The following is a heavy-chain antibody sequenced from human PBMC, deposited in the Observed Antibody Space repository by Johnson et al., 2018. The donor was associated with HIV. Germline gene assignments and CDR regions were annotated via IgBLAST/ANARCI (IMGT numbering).Heavy chain of an antibody. D-gene: IGHD2-2*01. CDR2: IKQDGSEK. CDR3: ARGRIPATIAIDI. V-gene: IGHV3-7*02. J-gene: IGHJ3*02. Sequence: VQLVESWGGLVQPGGSLRLSCAASGFTFSSYWMSWVRQAPGKGLEWVTNIKQDGSEKYYVDSVKGRFTISRDNSKNTLYLQMNSLRAEDTAVYYCARGRIPATIAIDIWGQGTMVTVSS. CDR1: GFTFSSYW.